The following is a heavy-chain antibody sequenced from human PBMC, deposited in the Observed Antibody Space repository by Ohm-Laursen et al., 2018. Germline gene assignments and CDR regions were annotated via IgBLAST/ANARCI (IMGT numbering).Heavy chain of an antibody. V-gene: IGHV4-34*01. CDR1: GGPFSAYY. CDR2: INHSGSI. Sequence: SQTLSLTCAVYGGPFSAYYYNWIRQPPGKGLEWIGEINHSGSINYNPSLKSRVTIYVDTSKTQFPLKLSSVTAADTAIYYCATSMGSGRKFPCYGMDLWGQGTTVTVSS. J-gene: IGHJ6*02. D-gene: IGHD3-10*01. CDR3: ATSMGSGRKFPCYGMDL.